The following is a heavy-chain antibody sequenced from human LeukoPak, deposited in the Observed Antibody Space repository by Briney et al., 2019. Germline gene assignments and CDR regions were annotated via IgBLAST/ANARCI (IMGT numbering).Heavy chain of an antibody. J-gene: IGHJ4*02. D-gene: IGHD6-19*01. V-gene: IGHV3-33*06. Sequence: PGRSLRLSCAASGFTFSSYGMHWVRQAPGKGLEWVAVIWYDGSNKYCADSVKGRFSISRDNSKNTLYLQMNSLRAEDTAVYYCAKESFYSGWYLFDYWGQGTLVTVSS. CDR3: AKESFYSGWYLFDY. CDR1: GFTFSSYG. CDR2: IWYDGSNK.